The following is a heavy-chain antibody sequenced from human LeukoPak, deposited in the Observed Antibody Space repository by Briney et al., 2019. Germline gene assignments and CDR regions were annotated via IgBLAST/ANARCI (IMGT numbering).Heavy chain of an antibody. J-gene: IGHJ4*02. V-gene: IGHV4-34*01. CDR3: ARYRGASGYHFDY. Sequence: PSETLSLTCAVYGGSFSGYYWSWIRQPPGKGLEWIGEINHSGSTNYNLSLKSRVTISVDTSKNQFSLKLYSVTAADTAVYYCARYRGASGYHFDYWGQGTLVTVSS. CDR1: GGSFSGYY. CDR2: INHSGST. D-gene: IGHD5-12*01.